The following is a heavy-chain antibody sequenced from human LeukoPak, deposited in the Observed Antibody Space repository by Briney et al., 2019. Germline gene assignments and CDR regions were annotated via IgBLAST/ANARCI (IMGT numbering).Heavy chain of an antibody. J-gene: IGHJ4*02. D-gene: IGHD5-18*01. CDR3: ARVGYGFRTDTAKGLFDY. V-gene: IGHV1-18*01. Sequence: ASVKVSCKASGYTFTSYGISWVRQAPGQGLEWMGWISAYNGNTNYAQKLQGRVTITTDTSTSTAYMELRSLRSDDTAVYYCARVGYGFRTDTAKGLFDYWGQGTLVTVSS. CDR1: GYTFTSYG. CDR2: ISAYNGNT.